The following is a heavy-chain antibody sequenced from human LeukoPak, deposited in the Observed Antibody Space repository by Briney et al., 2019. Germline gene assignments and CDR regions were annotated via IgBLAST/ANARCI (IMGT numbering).Heavy chain of an antibody. CDR1: GFTFSSYS. Sequence: PGGSLRLSCAASGFTFSSYSMNWVRQAPGKGLEWVSSISGSSSYINYADSVKGRFTISRDNAQNSLFLQLNSLRAEDTAVYYCAQQLGYCTRGNCYFTYWGQGTVVTVSS. J-gene: IGHJ4*02. V-gene: IGHV3-21*04. CDR3: AQQLGYCTRGNCYFTY. CDR2: ISGSSSYI. D-gene: IGHD2-8*02.